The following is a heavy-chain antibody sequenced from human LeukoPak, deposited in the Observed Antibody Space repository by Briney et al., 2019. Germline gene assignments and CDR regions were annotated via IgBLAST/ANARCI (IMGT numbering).Heavy chain of an antibody. D-gene: IGHD3-9*01. CDR3: ARDKLRYFDWLLEATGYFDY. J-gene: IGHJ4*02. Sequence: ASVKVSCKASGYTFTSYGISWVRQAPGQGLEWMGWISAYNGNTNYAQKLQGRVTMTTDTSTSTAYMELRSLRSDDTAVYYCARDKLRYFDWLLEATGYFDYWGQGTLVTVSS. V-gene: IGHV1-18*01. CDR1: GYTFTSYG. CDR2: ISAYNGNT.